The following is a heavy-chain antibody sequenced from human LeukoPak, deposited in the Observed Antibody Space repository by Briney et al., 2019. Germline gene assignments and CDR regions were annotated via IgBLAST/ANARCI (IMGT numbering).Heavy chain of an antibody. J-gene: IGHJ4*02. CDR1: GYTFTGYY. CDR2: INPNSGGT. D-gene: IGHD3-10*01. Sequence: ASVKVSCKASGYTFTGYYMHWVRQAPGQGLEWMGWINPNSGGTNYAQKFQGRVTMTRDTSISTAYMELSGLRSDDTAVYYCARDSGGRGSGSYLIAYWGQGTLVTVSS. V-gene: IGHV1-2*02. CDR3: ARDSGGRGSGSYLIAY.